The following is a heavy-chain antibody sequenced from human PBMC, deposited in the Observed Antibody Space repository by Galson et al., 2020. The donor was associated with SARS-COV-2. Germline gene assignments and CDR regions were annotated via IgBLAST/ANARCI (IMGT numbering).Heavy chain of an antibody. CDR2: VYTSGST. CDR3: ARGPEYSSRGDYLYNMDV. CDR1: GGSITSGSYY. V-gene: IGHV4-61*02. J-gene: IGHJ6*03. Sequence: SETLSLTCTVSGGSITSGSYYWSWIRQPAGKGLEWIGRVYTSGSTNYSPSLKSRVTISIDTSDKQFSLRLSSVTAADTAVYYCARGPEYSSRGDYLYNMDVWGKGTPVTISS. D-gene: IGHD6-13*01.